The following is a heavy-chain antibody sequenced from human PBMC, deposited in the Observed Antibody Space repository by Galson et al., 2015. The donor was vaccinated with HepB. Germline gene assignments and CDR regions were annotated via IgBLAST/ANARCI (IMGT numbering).Heavy chain of an antibody. Sequence: SLRLSCAASGLTFSNAWMTWVRQVPGKGLEWVGRIKSKTDGGTTDYAAPVKGRFIISRDDSKNTLYLQMNSLKTEDTAVYYCATDGGCDSLSCYTGYYFMDVWGKGTTVTVSS. CDR1: GLTFSNAW. J-gene: IGHJ6*03. CDR2: IKSKTDGGTT. CDR3: ATDGGCDSLSCYTGYYFMDV. D-gene: IGHD2-2*02. V-gene: IGHV3-15*01.